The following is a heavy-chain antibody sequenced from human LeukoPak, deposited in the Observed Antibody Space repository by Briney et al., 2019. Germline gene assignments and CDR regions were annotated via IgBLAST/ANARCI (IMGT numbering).Heavy chain of an antibody. CDR3: ARAGLGSGYSVGYFDY. Sequence: PSETLSLTCTVSGGSISSSSYYWGWIRQPPGKGLEWIGSIYYSGSTYYNPSLKSRVTISVDTSKNQFSLKLSSVTAADTAVYYCARAGLGSGYSVGYFDYWGQGTLVTVSS. CDR1: GGSISSSSYY. D-gene: IGHD3-22*01. V-gene: IGHV4-39*07. CDR2: IYYSGST. J-gene: IGHJ4*02.